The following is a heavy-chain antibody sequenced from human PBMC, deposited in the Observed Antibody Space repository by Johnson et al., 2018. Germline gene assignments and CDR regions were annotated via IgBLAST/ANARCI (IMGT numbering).Heavy chain of an antibody. J-gene: IGHJ6*03. V-gene: IGHV3-30*04. CDR1: GFTFSSYA. CDR3: ARAARARKPSYLYMDV. CDR2: ISNDGRNK. D-gene: IGHD1-14*01. Sequence: VQLVESGGGVVQPGRSLRLSCAASGFTFSSYAMHWVRQAPGKGLESVAVISNDGRNKHYADSVKGRFTISRDNSKNTLYLQMNSLTGEDTAVYYCARAARARKPSYLYMDVWGKGATVTVSS.